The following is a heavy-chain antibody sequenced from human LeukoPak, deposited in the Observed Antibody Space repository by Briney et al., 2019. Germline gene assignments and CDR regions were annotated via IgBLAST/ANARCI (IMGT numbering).Heavy chain of an antibody. J-gene: IGHJ4*02. V-gene: IGHV3-30*02. CDR1: GFTFSNYG. D-gene: IGHD1-1*01. CDR3: AANWNLDY. Sequence: GGSLRLSCAASGFTFSNYGMHWVRLAPGKGLEWVTFIRYDGSNKYYADSVKGRFTISRDNSKNTLYLQMNSLRLDDTAVYYCAANWNLDYWGQGALVTVSS. CDR2: IRYDGSNK.